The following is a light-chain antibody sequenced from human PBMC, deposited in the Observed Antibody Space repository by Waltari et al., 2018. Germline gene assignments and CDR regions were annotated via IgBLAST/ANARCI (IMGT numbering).Light chain of an antibody. CDR2: GNS. J-gene: IGLJ3*02. CDR1: SNNIGSHA. Sequence: QSALTQEDSMSGTVGQKVTLSCTGNSNNIGSHAVVWYQQISHGAPKTVMFGNSLPSGIPDRFSGSKSGTTDSLTISGLQPEDEADYYCSTWDYSLSIWVFGGGTKLTVL. CDR3: STWDYSLSIWV. V-gene: IGLV1-44*01.